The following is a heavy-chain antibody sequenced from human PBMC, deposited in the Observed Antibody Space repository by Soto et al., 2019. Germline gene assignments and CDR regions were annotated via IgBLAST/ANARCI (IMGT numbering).Heavy chain of an antibody. J-gene: IGHJ5*01. V-gene: IGHV3-30*18. Sequence: QRLSSAASGFTFSDYGMHWVRQAPGKGLEWVAVISDDGSYENYADSVKGRITISRDNSKDTLYVQKNSLRAEDTAVYYCAKVRGTSTPIWFDSWGQGTLVTVSS. CDR1: GFTFSDYG. D-gene: IGHD1-1*01. CDR2: ISDDGSYE. CDR3: AKVRGTSTPIWFDS.